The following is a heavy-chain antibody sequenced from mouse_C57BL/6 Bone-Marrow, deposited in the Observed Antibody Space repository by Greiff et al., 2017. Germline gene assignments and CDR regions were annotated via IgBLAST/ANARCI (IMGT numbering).Heavy chain of an antibody. Sequence: QVQLKQSGAELVKPGASVKLSCKASGYTFTNYWMHWVKQRPGQGLEWIGMMHPNGGSPDYNEKFKSEATLSVDKSSRPAYMELSSLTSEDSAVYYCARTYDYDDYTMDYWGQGTSVTVSS. V-gene: IGHV1-64*01. D-gene: IGHD2-4*01. CDR1: GYTFTNYW. J-gene: IGHJ4*01. CDR2: MHPNGGSP. CDR3: ARTYDYDDYTMDY.